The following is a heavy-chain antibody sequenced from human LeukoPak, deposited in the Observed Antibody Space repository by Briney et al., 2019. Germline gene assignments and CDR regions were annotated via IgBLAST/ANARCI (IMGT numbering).Heavy chain of an antibody. CDR3: ARADGFRLVGATPREDYYYYYMDV. CDR1: GYTFTSYY. Sequence: VASVKVSSKASGYTFTSYYMHWVRQAPGQGLEWMGIINPSGGSTSYAQKFQGRVTMTRDTSTSTVYMELRSLRSEDTAVYYCARADGFRLVGATPREDYYYYYMDVWGKGTTVTVSS. V-gene: IGHV1-46*03. CDR2: INPSGGST. D-gene: IGHD1-26*01. J-gene: IGHJ6*03.